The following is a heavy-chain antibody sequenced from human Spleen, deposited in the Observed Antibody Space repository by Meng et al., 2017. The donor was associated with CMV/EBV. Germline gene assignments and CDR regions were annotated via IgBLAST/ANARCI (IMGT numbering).Heavy chain of an antibody. CDR2: ITPNGGGT. Sequence: SGSAFIGYYMHWVRQAPGQGLEWMGWITPNGGGTNYAQKFQGRVTMTRDTSINTAYVELTSLTSDDTALYYCARSHSPHSGSSYFDYWGQGPLVTVSS. CDR3: ARSHSPHSGSSYFDY. V-gene: IGHV1-2*02. D-gene: IGHD6-13*01. CDR1: GSAFIGYY. J-gene: IGHJ4*02.